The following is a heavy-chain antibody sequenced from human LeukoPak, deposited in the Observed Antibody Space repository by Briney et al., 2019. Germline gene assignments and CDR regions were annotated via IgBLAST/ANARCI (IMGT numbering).Heavy chain of an antibody. V-gene: IGHV4-34*01. J-gene: IGHJ4*02. CDR2: INHSGST. CDR3: ARRTHRRLSARHFDY. Sequence: SETLSLTCAVYGGSFSGYYWSWIRQPPGKGLEWIGEINHSGSTNYNPSLKSRVTISVDTSKNQFSLKLSSVTAADTAVYYCARRTHRRLSARHFDYWGQGTLVTVSS. D-gene: IGHD1-1*01. CDR1: GGSFSGYY.